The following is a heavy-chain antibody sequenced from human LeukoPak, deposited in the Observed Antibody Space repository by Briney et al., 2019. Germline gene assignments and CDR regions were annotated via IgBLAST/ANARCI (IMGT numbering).Heavy chain of an antibody. CDR3: ARGRLATLGYCSGGSCYRGVHFDY. D-gene: IGHD2-15*01. CDR2: INHSGST. J-gene: IGHJ4*02. V-gene: IGHV4-34*01. Sequence: SETLSLTCAVYGGSFSGYYWSWIRQPPGKGLEWIGEINHSGSTNYNPSLKSRVTISVDTSKNQFSLKLSSVTAADTAVYYCARGRLATLGYCSGGSCYRGVHFDYWGQGTLVTVSS. CDR1: GGSFSGYY.